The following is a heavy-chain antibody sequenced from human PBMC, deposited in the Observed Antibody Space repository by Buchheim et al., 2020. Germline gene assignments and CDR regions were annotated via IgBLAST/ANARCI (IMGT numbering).Heavy chain of an antibody. CDR2: IWYDGSNK. V-gene: IGHV3-33*01. CDR3: ARDRIHFWSGYYTSHGMDV. J-gene: IGHJ6*02. D-gene: IGHD3-3*02. Sequence: VQLVESGGGLVQPGRSLRLSCAASGFTFSSYGMHWVRQAPGKGLEWVAVIWYDGSNKYYADSVKGRFTISRDNSKNTLYLQMNSLRAEDTAVYYCARDRIHFWSGYYTSHGMDVWGQGTT. CDR1: GFTFSSYG.